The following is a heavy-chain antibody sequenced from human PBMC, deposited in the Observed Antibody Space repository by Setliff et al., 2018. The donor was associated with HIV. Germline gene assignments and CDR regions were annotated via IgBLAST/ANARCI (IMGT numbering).Heavy chain of an antibody. CDR2: IYYSGST. CDR3: ARDRGFTFHDAFDI. D-gene: IGHD3-16*01. CDR1: GGSISSGAYY. Sequence: KPSETLSLTCTVSGGSISSGAYYWSWIRQHPGKGLEWIGYIYYSGSTYYNPAPKSRVTISVDTSKNQFSLKLSSVTDADTAVYYCARDRGFTFHDAFDIWGQGTMVTVSS. J-gene: IGHJ3*02. V-gene: IGHV4-31*03.